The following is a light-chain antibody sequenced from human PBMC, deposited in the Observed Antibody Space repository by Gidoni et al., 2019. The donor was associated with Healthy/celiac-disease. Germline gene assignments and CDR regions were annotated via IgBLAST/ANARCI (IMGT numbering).Light chain of an antibody. Sequence: DIQTTQSPSSLSASVGDRVTITCQASQDISNYVKWYQQKPGKAPKLLIYDASNLETGVPSRFSGSGAGTDFTFTISSLQPEDIATYYCQQYDNLPAFGQGTKLEIK. J-gene: IGKJ2*01. CDR1: QDISNY. CDR2: DAS. CDR3: QQYDNLPA. V-gene: IGKV1-33*01.